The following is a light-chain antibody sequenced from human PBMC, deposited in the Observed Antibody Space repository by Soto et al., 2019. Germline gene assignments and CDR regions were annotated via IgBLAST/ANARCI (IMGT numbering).Light chain of an antibody. J-gene: IGKJ1*01. V-gene: IGKV3-20*01. CDR2: GAS. Sequence: EILLTQSPSTLSLSPGEGVTHSCRASQSVSSSYLAWYQQKPGQAPRLLIYGASSRATGIPDRFSGSGSGTDFTLTISRLEPEDFAVYYCQQYAGTFGQGTKVDI. CDR3: QQYAGT. CDR1: QSVSSSY.